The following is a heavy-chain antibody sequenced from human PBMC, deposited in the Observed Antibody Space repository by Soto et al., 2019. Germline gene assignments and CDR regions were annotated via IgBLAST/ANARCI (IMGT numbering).Heavy chain of an antibody. CDR3: ARLQDSSVWYGWFDP. D-gene: IGHD6-19*01. J-gene: IGHJ5*02. CDR2: IYYSGST. Sequence: SETLSLTCTVSGGSISSYYWSWIRQPPGKGLEWIGYIYYSGSTNYNPSLKSRVTISVDTSKNQFSLKLSSVTAADTAVYYGARLQDSSVWYGWFDPWGQGTLVTVSS. V-gene: IGHV4-59*01. CDR1: GGSISSYY.